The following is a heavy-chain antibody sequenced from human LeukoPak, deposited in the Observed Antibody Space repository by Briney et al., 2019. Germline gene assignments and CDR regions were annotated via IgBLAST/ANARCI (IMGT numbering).Heavy chain of an antibody. CDR3: ARDPKKYYDFWSGSPGGFDY. J-gene: IGHJ4*02. V-gene: IGHV1-2*02. D-gene: IGHD3-3*01. CDR2: INPNSGDT. Sequence: ASVKVSCKASGYTFTGYYMHWVRQAPGQGLEWMGWINPNSGDTNYAQKLQGRVTMTTDTSTSTAYMELRSLRSDDTAVYYCARDPKKYYDFWSGSPGGFDYWGQGTLVTVPS. CDR1: GYTFTGYY.